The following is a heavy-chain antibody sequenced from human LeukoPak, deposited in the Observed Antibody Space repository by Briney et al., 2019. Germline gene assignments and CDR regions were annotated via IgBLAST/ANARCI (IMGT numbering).Heavy chain of an antibody. Sequence: GGSLRLSCAASGFIVSTNYMTWVRQAPGKGLEWVSVIHNGGSTYYADFVKGRFTLSIDNSKNMLYLQMNSLRVEDTAVYYCASLARDYWGPGTLVTVSS. D-gene: IGHD3-3*02. CDR1: GFIVSTNY. V-gene: IGHV3-53*01. CDR3: ASLARDY. CDR2: IHNGGST. J-gene: IGHJ4*02.